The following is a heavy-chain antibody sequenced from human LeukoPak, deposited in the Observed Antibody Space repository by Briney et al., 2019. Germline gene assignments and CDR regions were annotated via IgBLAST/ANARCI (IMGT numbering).Heavy chain of an antibody. D-gene: IGHD6-6*01. CDR1: GFTFSSYW. Sequence: GGSLRLSCAASGFTFSSYWLSWVRQAPGKRLEWVANINQDGSEKYYVDSVKGRFIISRDNARNSLFLQMNILTAEDTAIYYCVREGAYSTSSPAGYWGQGTLVSVSS. CDR3: VREGAYSTSSPAGY. CDR2: INQDGSEK. V-gene: IGHV3-7*01. J-gene: IGHJ4*02.